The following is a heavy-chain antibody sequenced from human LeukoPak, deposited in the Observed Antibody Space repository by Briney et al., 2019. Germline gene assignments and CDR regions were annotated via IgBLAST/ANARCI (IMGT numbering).Heavy chain of an antibody. CDR1: GGTFSSYA. V-gene: IGHV1-69*13. J-gene: IGHJ6*03. CDR3: ARARITISRVVTLPRSSYYYYMDV. D-gene: IGHD3-3*01. Sequence: ASVKVSCKASGGTFSSYAISWVRQAPGQGLEWMGGIIPIFTTANYAQKFQGRVTITAAESTSTAYMELSSLTSEDTAVYYCARARITISRVVTLPRSSYYYYMDVWGKGTTVSVSS. CDR2: IIPIFTTA.